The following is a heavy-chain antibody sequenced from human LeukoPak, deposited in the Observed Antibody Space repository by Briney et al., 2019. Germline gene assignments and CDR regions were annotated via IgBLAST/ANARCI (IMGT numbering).Heavy chain of an antibody. D-gene: IGHD3-10*01. CDR2: ISSSSSYI. V-gene: IGHV3-21*01. Sequence: GGSLRLSCAASGFTFSSYWMSWVRQAPGKGLEWVSSISSSSSYIYYADSVKGRFTISRDNAKNSLYLQMNSLRAEDTAVYYCARNPPALRYYYGSGSFFDYWGQGTLVTVSS. CDR3: ARNPPALRYYYGSGSFFDY. CDR1: GFTFSSYW. J-gene: IGHJ4*02.